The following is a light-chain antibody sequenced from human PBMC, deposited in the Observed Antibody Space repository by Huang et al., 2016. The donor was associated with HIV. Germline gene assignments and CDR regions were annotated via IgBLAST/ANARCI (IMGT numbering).Light chain of an antibody. CDR3: QQHNDWPPWT. J-gene: IGKJ1*01. CDR1: QSISTN. Sequence: EIVMTQFPATLSVSPGERAIVFCRVSQSISTNLAWYQQKPGQAPRLLIFGASTRAPGIPDRFSGGGSETEFSLTINSLQSEDFAVYYCQQHNDWPPWTFGQGTKVEI. CDR2: GAS. V-gene: IGKV3-15*01.